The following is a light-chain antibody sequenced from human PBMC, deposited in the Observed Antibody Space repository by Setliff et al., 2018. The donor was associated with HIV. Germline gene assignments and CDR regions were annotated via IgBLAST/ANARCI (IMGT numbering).Light chain of an antibody. CDR2: RDT. CDR1: SSNIGSNY. CDR3: AAWDDSMSGLYV. Sequence: QSVLTQPPSASGTPGQTVTIPCSGSSSNIGSNYVYWYQQLPGTAPKLLIYRDTQRPSGVPDRFSGSKSGSSASMAISGLRSEDEADYYCAAWDDSMSGLYVFGSGTK. J-gene: IGLJ1*01. V-gene: IGLV1-47*01.